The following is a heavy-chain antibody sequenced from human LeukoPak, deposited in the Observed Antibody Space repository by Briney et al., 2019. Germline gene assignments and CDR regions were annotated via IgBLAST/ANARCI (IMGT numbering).Heavy chain of an antibody. Sequence: ASVKVSCKASGYTFTSYGISWVRQAPGQGLEWMGWISAYNGNTNYAQKLQGRVTMTTDTSTSTAYMELRSLRSDDTAVYYCARLGYWSPLYYYYGMDVWGQGTTVTVSS. D-gene: IGHD2-8*02. CDR3: ARLGYWSPLYYYYGMDV. CDR2: ISAYNGNT. CDR1: GYTFTSYG. J-gene: IGHJ6*02. V-gene: IGHV1-18*01.